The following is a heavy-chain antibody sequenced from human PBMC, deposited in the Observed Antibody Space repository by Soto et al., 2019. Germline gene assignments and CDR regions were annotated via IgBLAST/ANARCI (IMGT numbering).Heavy chain of an antibody. CDR2: INAYNGNT. Sequence: QVQRVQSGAGWKNPGASVKVSCKASGYTFTSKGISWVGQAPGQGLEWMGWINAYNGNTNYAQKLQGRVTMTTDTSTSTAYMELRSLRSDDTAVFYCARDPVAGTYFDYWGQGTLVTVSS. D-gene: IGHD6-19*01. CDR1: GYTFTSKG. J-gene: IGHJ4*02. CDR3: ARDPVAGTYFDY. V-gene: IGHV1-18*01.